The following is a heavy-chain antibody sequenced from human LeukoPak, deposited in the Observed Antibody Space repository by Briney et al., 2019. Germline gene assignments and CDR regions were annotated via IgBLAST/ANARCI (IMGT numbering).Heavy chain of an antibody. Sequence: SGGSLRLSCAASGFTFSDYYMSWIRQAPGKGLEWVSYISSSGSTIYYADSVKGRFTISRDNAKNSLYLQMNSLRAEDTAVYYCAREGSMEQDYYYGMDVWGQGTTVTVSS. D-gene: IGHD2/OR15-2a*01. CDR3: AREGSMEQDYYYGMDV. J-gene: IGHJ6*02. V-gene: IGHV3-11*01. CDR1: GFTFSDYY. CDR2: ISSSGSTI.